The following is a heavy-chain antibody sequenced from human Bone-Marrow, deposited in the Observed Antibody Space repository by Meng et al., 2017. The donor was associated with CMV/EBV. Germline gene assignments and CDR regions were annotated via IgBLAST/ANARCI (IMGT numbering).Heavy chain of an antibody. CDR3: ARDLGWNYVPYYYGMDV. CDR2: INWHGGST. V-gene: IGHV3-20*04. CDR1: GFTFDDYG. Sequence: GGSLRLSCAASGFTFDDYGMSWVRQAPGKGLEWVSGINWHGGSTGYADSVKGRFTISRDNAKNSLYLQMNSLRAEDTALYYCARDLGWNYVPYYYGMDVWGQGTTVTVSS. D-gene: IGHD1-7*01. J-gene: IGHJ6*02.